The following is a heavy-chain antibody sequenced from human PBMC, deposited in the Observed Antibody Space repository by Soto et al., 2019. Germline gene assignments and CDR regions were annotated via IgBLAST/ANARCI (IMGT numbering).Heavy chain of an antibody. D-gene: IGHD1-26*01. V-gene: IGHV5-51*01. CDR2: IYAGDSDT. CDR1: GYTFSSYW. CDR3: ARRRESCPDY. Sequence: PGESLKISCQGSGYTFSSYWIGWVRQMPGKGLEWMGVIYAGDSDTRYSPSFQGQVTISVDKSVNTAYLQWSSLKASDTAIYYCARRRESCPDYWGQGTQVTVSS. J-gene: IGHJ4*02.